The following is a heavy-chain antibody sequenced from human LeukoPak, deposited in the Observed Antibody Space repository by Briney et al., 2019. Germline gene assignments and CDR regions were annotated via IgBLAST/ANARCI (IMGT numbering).Heavy chain of an antibody. D-gene: IGHD6-19*01. CDR2: IYYSGST. CDR1: GGSISSSSYY. Sequence: SETLSLTCTVSGGSISSSSYYWGWIRQPPGKGLEWIGSIYYSGSTYYNPSLKSRVTISVDTSKNQFSLKLSSVTAADTAVYYCAKGEPRAVAGTGIDYWGQGTLVTVSS. J-gene: IGHJ4*02. V-gene: IGHV4-39*01. CDR3: AKGEPRAVAGTGIDY.